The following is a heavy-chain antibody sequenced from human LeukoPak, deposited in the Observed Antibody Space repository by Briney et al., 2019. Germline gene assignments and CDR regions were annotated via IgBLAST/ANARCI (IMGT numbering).Heavy chain of an antibody. CDR1: GYTFTSYY. D-gene: IGHD2-2*01. Sequence: ASVKVSCKASGYTFTSYYMHWVRQAPGQGLEWMGIINPSGGSTSYAQKFQGRVTMTRDTSTSTVYMELSSLRSEDTAVYYCARDGDIVVVPAAMAYYYGMDVWGQGTTVTVSS. J-gene: IGHJ6*02. CDR2: INPSGGST. V-gene: IGHV1-46*01. CDR3: ARDGDIVVVPAAMAYYYGMDV.